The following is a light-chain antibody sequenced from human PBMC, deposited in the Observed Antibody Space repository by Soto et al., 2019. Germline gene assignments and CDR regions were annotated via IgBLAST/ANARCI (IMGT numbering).Light chain of an antibody. CDR1: SSDVGAYNL. J-gene: IGLJ1*01. CDR2: EVT. Sequence: QSALTQPASVSGSPGQSITISCTGTSSDVGAYNLVSWYQHLPDKAPKLIISEVTNRPSGVSDRFSGSKSGNTASLTISGLQAEDEADYSCASLTTTNLVFGSGTRVTVL. V-gene: IGLV2-14*01. CDR3: ASLTTTNLV.